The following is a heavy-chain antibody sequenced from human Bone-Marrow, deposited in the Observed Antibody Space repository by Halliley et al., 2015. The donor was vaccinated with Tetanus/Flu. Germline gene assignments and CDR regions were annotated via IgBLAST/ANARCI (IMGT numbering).Heavy chain of an antibody. CDR3: AMAYTTNWLDS. Sequence: EWVAVVSHDGQNEFYGDSVKGRFTISRDNFKNTVFLQMHNLIPEDTAVYYCAMAYTTNWLDSWGQGTLVTVAS. J-gene: IGHJ5*01. V-gene: IGHV3-30*03. CDR2: VSHDGQNE. D-gene: IGHD4-4*01.